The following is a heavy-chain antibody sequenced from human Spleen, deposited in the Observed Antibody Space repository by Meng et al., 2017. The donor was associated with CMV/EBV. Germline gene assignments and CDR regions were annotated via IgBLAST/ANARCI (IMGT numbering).Heavy chain of an antibody. Sequence: GESLKISCAASGLTFTSYAMHWVRQAPGKGLEWVAMISSDGSHKYYADSVKGRFTISRDNSKNTVYLQMNSLRAEDTAVYYCARDSTPTFNYYYYYGMDVWGQGTTVTVSS. CDR1: GLTFTSYA. D-gene: IGHD2-2*01. V-gene: IGHV3-30*04. J-gene: IGHJ6*02. CDR2: ISSDGSHK. CDR3: ARDSTPTFNYYYYYGMDV.